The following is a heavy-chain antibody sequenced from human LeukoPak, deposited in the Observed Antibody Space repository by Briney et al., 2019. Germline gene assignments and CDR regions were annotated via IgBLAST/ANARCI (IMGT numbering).Heavy chain of an antibody. J-gene: IGHJ1*01. D-gene: IGHD6-13*01. CDR1: GYSISSGYY. V-gene: IGHV4-38-2*01. CDR3: ARVAAGIGFFQH. Sequence: SETLSLTCVVSGYSISSGYYWGWIRQPPGKGLEWIGNIHHSGSTYYNPSLKSRVTISVDTSKNQLSLKLSSVTAADTAVYYCARVAAGIGFFQHWGQGTLVTVSS. CDR2: IHHSGST.